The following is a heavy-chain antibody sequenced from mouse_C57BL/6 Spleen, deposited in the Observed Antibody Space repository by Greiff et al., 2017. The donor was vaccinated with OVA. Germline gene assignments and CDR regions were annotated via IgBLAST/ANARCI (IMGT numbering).Heavy chain of an antibody. CDR1: GYTFTDYE. J-gene: IGHJ4*01. CDR3: TRGDYLYAMDY. V-gene: IGHV1-15*01. Sequence: QVQLKQSGAELVRPGASVTLSCKASGYTFTDYEMHWVKQTPVHGLEWIGAIDPETGGTAYNQKFKGKAILTADKSSSTAYMELRSLTSEDSAVYYCTRGDYLYAMDYWGQGTSVTVSS. D-gene: IGHD2-4*01. CDR2: IDPETGGT.